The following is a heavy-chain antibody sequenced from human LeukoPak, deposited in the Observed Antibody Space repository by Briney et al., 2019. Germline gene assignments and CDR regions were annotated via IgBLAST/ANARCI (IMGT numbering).Heavy chain of an antibody. Sequence: GGSLRLSCAASGFTFSSYWMSWVRQAPGKGLEWVANIKQDGSEKYYVDSVKGRFTISRDNAKSSLYLQMNSLRAEDTAVYYCARLEAAAGTEGRWFDPWGQGTLVTVSS. CDR1: GFTFSSYW. CDR2: IKQDGSEK. CDR3: ARLEAAAGTEGRWFDP. J-gene: IGHJ5*02. V-gene: IGHV3-7*01. D-gene: IGHD6-13*01.